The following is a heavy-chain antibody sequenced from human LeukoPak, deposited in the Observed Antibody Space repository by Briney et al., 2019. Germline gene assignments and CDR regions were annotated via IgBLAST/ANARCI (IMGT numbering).Heavy chain of an antibody. CDR1: GGSFSGYY. D-gene: IGHD2-2*01. J-gene: IGHJ3*02. CDR2: INHSGST. CDR3: ARMLVVPAAPFGAFDI. V-gene: IGHV4-34*01. Sequence: PSETLSLTCAVYGGSFSGYYWSWIRQPPGKGLEWIGEINHSGSTNYNPSLKSRVTISVDTSKNQFSLKLSSVTAADTAVYYCARMLVVPAAPFGAFDIWGQGTMVTVSS.